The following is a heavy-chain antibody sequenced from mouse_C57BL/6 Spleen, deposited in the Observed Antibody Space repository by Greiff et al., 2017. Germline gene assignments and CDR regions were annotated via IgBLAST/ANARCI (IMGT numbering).Heavy chain of an antibody. CDR2: INYDGSST. D-gene: IGHD2-3*01. CDR1: GFTFSDYY. Sequence: DVKLVESEGGLVQPGSSMKLSCTASGFTFSDYYMAWVRQVPEKGLEWVANINYDGSSTYYLDSLKSRFIISRDNAKNILYLQMSSLKSEDTATYYCARLYDGYPHWYFDVWGTGTTVTVSS. V-gene: IGHV5-16*01. J-gene: IGHJ1*03. CDR3: ARLYDGYPHWYFDV.